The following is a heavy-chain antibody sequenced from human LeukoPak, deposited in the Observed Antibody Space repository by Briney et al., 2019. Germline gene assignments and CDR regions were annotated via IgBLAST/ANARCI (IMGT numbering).Heavy chain of an antibody. CDR1: GGTFSSYA. CDR2: IIPIFGTA. Sequence: GASVKVSCKASGGTFSSYAISWVRQAPGQGLEWMGGIIPIFGTANYAQKFQGRVTITADESTSTAYMELSSLRSEDTAVYYCAAMTTVTTEYFQHWARAPWSPSPQ. J-gene: IGHJ1*01. D-gene: IGHD4-17*01. V-gene: IGHV1-69*13. CDR3: AAMTTVTTEYFQH.